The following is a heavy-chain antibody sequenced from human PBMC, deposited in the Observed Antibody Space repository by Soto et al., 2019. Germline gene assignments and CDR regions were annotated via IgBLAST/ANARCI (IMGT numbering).Heavy chain of an antibody. CDR2: ISSSSGTI. J-gene: IGHJ6*02. D-gene: IGHD2-8*01. CDR1: GFTFSSYS. Sequence: GSLRLSCAASGFTFSSYSMNWVRQAPGKGLEWVSYISSSSGTIYYADSVKGRFTISRDNAKNSLYLQMNSLRDEDTAVYYCARLITNCTNGVCHYGMDVWGQGTTVTVYS. V-gene: IGHV3-48*02. CDR3: ARLITNCTNGVCHYGMDV.